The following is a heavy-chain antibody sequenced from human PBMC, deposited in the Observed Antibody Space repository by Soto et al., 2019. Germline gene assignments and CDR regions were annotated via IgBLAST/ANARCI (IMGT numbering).Heavy chain of an antibody. J-gene: IGHJ6*02. CDR2: IYYSGST. Sequence: SETLSLTCTVSGGSISSYYWSWIRQPPGKGLEWIGYIYYSGSTNYNPSLKSRVTISVDTSKNQFSLKLSSVTAADTAVYYCARSGPVWSDYYYYGMVVWGQGTTVTVYS. CDR3: ARSGPVWSDYYYYGMVV. V-gene: IGHV4-59*01. CDR1: GGSISSYY. D-gene: IGHD2-15*01.